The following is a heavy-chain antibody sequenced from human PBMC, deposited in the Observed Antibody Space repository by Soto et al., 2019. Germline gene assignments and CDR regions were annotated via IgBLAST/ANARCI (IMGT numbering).Heavy chain of an antibody. CDR3: ARVRLDPYYYCYCGMDV. Sequence: QVQLQQWGAGLLKPSETLSLTCAVYGGSFSGYYWSWIRQPPGKGLEWIGEINHSGSTNYNPSLKSRLTVSVDTSKNQFSLKLSFVDAADTSVYYCARVRLDPYYYCYCGMDVWGQGTTVTVSS. D-gene: IGHD6-25*01. CDR1: GGSFSGYY. CDR2: INHSGST. J-gene: IGHJ6*02. V-gene: IGHV4-34*01.